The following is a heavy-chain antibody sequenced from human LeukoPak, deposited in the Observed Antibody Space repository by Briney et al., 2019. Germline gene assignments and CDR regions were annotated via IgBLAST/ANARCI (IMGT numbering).Heavy chain of an antibody. D-gene: IGHD1-14*01. CDR2: IYYSGSP. V-gene: IGHV4-39*07. J-gene: IGHJ4*02. Sequence: SETLSLTCTVSGTSVYSTIYYWSWIRQSPGKGLEWIGNIYYSGSPYYNPSLKSRVTMAIDTPKNQFSLKLSSVTAADTAVYYCARKPIINSAWYYFDYWGQGTLVTVSS. CDR3: ARKPIINSAWYYFDY. CDR1: GTSVYSTIYY.